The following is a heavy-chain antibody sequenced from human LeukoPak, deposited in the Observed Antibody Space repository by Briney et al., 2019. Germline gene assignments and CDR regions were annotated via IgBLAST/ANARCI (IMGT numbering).Heavy chain of an antibody. D-gene: IGHD3-22*01. CDR2: ISGSGVST. V-gene: IGHV3-23*01. CDR1: GFTFSTYA. J-gene: IGHJ4*02. CDR3: AKDQLGYYGSSGYYYFDY. Sequence: GGSLRLSCAASGFTFSTYAMYWVRHAPGQGLEWVSGISGSGVSTYYADSMRGRFTISRYNSKNTLYLQMNSLRAEDTAVYYCAKDQLGYYGSSGYYYFDYWGQGTLVTVSS.